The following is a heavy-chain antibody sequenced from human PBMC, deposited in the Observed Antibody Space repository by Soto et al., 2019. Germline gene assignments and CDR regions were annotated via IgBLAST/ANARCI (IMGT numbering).Heavy chain of an antibody. CDR1: GGSVSDTSYY. D-gene: IGHD2-2*01. CDR2: IYSSGTT. CDR3: ARDKNIVPSAKGGFWFDP. Sequence: QVQLQESGPGLVKPSETLSLTCTVSGGSVSDTSYYWSWIRQAPGKGLEWIACIYSSGTTNYKPSLKSRATISVDRSKNQFSLKLSSVTAADTAVYYCARDKNIVPSAKGGFWFDPWGPGTLVTVSS. J-gene: IGHJ5*02. V-gene: IGHV4-61*01.